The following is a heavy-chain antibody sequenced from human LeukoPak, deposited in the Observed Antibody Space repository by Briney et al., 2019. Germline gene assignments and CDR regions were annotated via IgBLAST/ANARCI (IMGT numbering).Heavy chain of an antibody. D-gene: IGHD2-2*01. CDR1: GFTFSSYG. Sequence: GGSLRLSCAASGFTFSSYGMNWVRQAPGKGLEGVSGISGSGAGTFGTTSYAGSVKARFTISRDNSKNTLYLQMNSLRAEDTAIYYCAKDVVYCSSTSCPNPYYYYYGMDVWGQGTTVTVSS. CDR3: AKDVVYCSSTSCPNPYYYYYGMDV. V-gene: IGHV3-23*01. J-gene: IGHJ6*02. CDR2: ISGSGAGTFGTT.